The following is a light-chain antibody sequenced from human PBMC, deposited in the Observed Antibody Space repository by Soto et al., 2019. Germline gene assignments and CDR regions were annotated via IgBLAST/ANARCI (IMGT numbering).Light chain of an antibody. CDR2: DVS. J-gene: IGLJ1*01. Sequence: QSALTQPASVSGSPGQSITISCTGTSSDVGDYNYVSWYQQHPGKAPKLMLYDVSNRPSGISNRFSGSKSGNTASLTISGLQAEDEADYYCSSYTISSTLFGTGTKVTVL. V-gene: IGLV2-14*01. CDR1: SSDVGDYNY. CDR3: SSYTISSTL.